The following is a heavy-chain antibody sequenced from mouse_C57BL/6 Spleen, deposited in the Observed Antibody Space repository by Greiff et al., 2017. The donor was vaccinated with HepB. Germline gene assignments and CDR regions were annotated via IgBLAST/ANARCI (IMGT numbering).Heavy chain of an antibody. CDR2: INPSNGGT. CDR1: GYTFTSYW. Sequence: QVQLQQPGAELVKPGASVKLSCKASGYTFTSYWMHWVKQRPGRGLEWIGNINPSNGGTNYNEKFKSKATLTVDKSSSTAYMQLSSLTSEDSAVYYCARRPFYGSSPYWYFDVWGTGTTVTVSS. V-gene: IGHV1-53*01. D-gene: IGHD1-1*01. J-gene: IGHJ1*03. CDR3: ARRPFYGSSPYWYFDV.